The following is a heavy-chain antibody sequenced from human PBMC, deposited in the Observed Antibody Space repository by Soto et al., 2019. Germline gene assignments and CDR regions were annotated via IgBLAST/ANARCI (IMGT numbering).Heavy chain of an antibody. V-gene: IGHV5-51*01. J-gene: IGHJ6*02. CDR3: ARQDIVVVPAPHIGGMDF. CDR2: IYPGDSDT. CDR1: GYSFTSYW. Sequence: GESLKISCKGSGYSFTSYWIGWVRQMPGKGLEWMGIIYPGDSDTRYSPSFQGQVTISADKSISTAYLQWSSLKASDTAMYYCARQDIVVVPAPHIGGMDFWGQGTTVTVSS. D-gene: IGHD2-2*01.